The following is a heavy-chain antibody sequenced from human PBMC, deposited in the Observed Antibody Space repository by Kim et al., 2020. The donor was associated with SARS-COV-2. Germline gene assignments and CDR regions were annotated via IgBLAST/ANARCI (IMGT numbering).Heavy chain of an antibody. CDR2: IYYSGST. CDR1: GGSISSSSYY. J-gene: IGHJ4*02. CDR3: AREGGSWPDY. V-gene: IGHV4-39*02. Sequence: SETLSLTCTVSGGSISSSSYYWGWIRQPPGKGLEWIGSIYYSGSTYYNPSLKSRVTISVDTSKNQLSLKLSSVTAADAAVYYCAREGGSWPDYGGQGTLGTVSS. D-gene: IGHD6-13*01.